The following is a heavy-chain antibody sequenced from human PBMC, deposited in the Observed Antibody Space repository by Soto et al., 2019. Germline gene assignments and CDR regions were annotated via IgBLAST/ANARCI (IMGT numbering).Heavy chain of an antibody. CDR3: AKDAIIVCSSFNYFNV. CDR2: ISGSGGAT. CDR1: GLISSSYS. J-gene: IGHJ4*02. V-gene: IGHV3-23*01. D-gene: IGHD6-6*01. Sequence: QPGGSLRLSCVVCGLISSSYSIHWVRQAAWKGLEWVSGISGSGGATSYAASVKGRFAVSRDNSKNTLYLQMNSLRAEDTAVYYCAKDAIIVCSSFNYFNVWVRLTPITDCS.